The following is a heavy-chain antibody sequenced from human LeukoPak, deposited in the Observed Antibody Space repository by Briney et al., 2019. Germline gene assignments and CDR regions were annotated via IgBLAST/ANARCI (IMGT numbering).Heavy chain of an antibody. J-gene: IGHJ6*03. D-gene: IGHD3-3*01. CDR1: GFTFSSYA. Sequence: PGGSLRLSCAASGFTFSSYAMSWVRQAPGKGLEWVSAISGSGGSTYYADSVKGRFTISRDNSKNTLYLQMNSLRAEDTAVYYCAKARYDFWSGFQTPYYMDVWGKGTTDTVSS. V-gene: IGHV3-23*01. CDR3: AKARYDFWSGFQTPYYMDV. CDR2: ISGSGGST.